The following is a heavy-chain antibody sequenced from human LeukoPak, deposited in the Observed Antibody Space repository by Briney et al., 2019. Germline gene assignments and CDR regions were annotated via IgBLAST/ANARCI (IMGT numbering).Heavy chain of an antibody. CDR2: IIPIFGTA. Sequence: SVKVSCKASGYSFSSYGISWVRQAPGQGLEWMGGIIPIFGTANYAQKFQGRVTITADESTSTAYMELSSLRSEDTAVYYCARGSSYSSGWFDAFDIWGQGTMVTVSS. J-gene: IGHJ3*02. CDR3: ARGSSYSSGWFDAFDI. D-gene: IGHD6-19*01. V-gene: IGHV1-69*13. CDR1: GYSFSSYG.